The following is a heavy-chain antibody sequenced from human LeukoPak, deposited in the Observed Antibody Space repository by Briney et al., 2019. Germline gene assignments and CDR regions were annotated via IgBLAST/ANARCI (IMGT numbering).Heavy chain of an antibody. CDR2: ISGSGGST. CDR3: AKDSERGDIEVVVAAAYVY. V-gene: IGHV3-23*01. CDR1: GFTFSSYA. Sequence: GGSLRLSCAASGFTFSSYAMSWVRQAPGKGLDWVSAISGSGGSTYYADSVKGRFTISRDNSKNTLYLQMNSLRAEDTAVYYCAKDSERGDIEVVVAAAYVYWGQGTLVTVSS. D-gene: IGHD2-15*01. J-gene: IGHJ4*02.